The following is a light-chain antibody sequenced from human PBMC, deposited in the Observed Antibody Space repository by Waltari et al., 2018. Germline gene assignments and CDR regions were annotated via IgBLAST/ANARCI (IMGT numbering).Light chain of an antibody. Sequence: VLTQSPGTLSLSPGETATLSCRAGQYITQRYFAGYQQKPGQAPRLLIYGASSRAAGIPDRFSGSGSGTDFTLTIIRLEPEDFAVYYCQQYGSSVMYTFGQGTKLEIK. CDR2: GAS. J-gene: IGKJ2*01. V-gene: IGKV3-20*01. CDR1: QYITQRY. CDR3: QQYGSSVMYT.